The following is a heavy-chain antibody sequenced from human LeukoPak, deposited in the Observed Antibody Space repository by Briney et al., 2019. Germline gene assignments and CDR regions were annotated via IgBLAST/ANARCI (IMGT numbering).Heavy chain of an antibody. CDR3: AKWVYYDFWSGYPNGRFDY. V-gene: IGHV3-23*01. CDR1: GFTFSSYA. Sequence: HPGGSLRLSCAASGFTFSSYAMSWVHQAPGKGLDWVSAISGGGGSTYYADSVKGRFTISRDNSKNTLYLQTNSLRAEDTAVYYCAKWVYYDFWSGYPNGRFDYWGQGTLVTVSS. J-gene: IGHJ4*02. D-gene: IGHD3-3*01. CDR2: ISGGGGST.